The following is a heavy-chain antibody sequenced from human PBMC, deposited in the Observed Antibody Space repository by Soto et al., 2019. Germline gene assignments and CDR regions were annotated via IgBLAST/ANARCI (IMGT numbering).Heavy chain of an antibody. J-gene: IGHJ4*02. CDR2: INPNSGGT. CDR1: GYTFTGYY. V-gene: IGHV1-2*02. Sequence: QVQLVQSGAEVKKPGASVKVSCKASGYTFTGYYMHWVRQAPGQGLEWMGWINPNSGGTNYAQKFQGRVTMTRDTSISTAYMELSRLRSDDTAVYYCARESGYIPRPYSFDHWGQGTLVTVSS. CDR3: ARESGYIPRPYSFDH. D-gene: IGHD5-18*01.